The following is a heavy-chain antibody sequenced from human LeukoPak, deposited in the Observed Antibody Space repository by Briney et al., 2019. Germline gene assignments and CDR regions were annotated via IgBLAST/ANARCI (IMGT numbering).Heavy chain of an antibody. J-gene: IGHJ5*02. CDR3: ARQDYVSSYFDP. D-gene: IGHD4-17*01. CDR2: IYYSGST. CDR1: GGSISSSSYY. V-gene: IGHV4-39*01. Sequence: PSETLSLTCTVSGGSISSSSYYWGWLRQPPGKGLEWIGSIYYSGSTYYNPSLKSRVTISVDTAKNYFSLSLRSVTAADTALYYCARQDYVSSYFDPWGQGTLVTVSS.